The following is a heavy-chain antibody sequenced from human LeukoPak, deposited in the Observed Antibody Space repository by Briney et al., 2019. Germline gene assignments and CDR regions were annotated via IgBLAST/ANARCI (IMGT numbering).Heavy chain of an antibody. D-gene: IGHD3-10*01. CDR2: MNPNSGST. CDR1: GYTFTSYD. Sequence: GASVKVSCKASGYTFTSYDINWVRQATGQGLEWMGWMNPNSGSTGYAQKFQGRVTMTRNTSISTAYMELSSLRSEDTAVYYCASSTMGRYGSGSSNWGQGTLVTVSS. CDR3: ASSTMGRYGSGSSN. J-gene: IGHJ4*02. V-gene: IGHV1-8*01.